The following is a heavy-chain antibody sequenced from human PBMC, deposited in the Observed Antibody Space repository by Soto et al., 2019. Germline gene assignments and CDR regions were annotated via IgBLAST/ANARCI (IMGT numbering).Heavy chain of an antibody. V-gene: IGHV4-30-4*01. J-gene: IGHJ5*02. D-gene: IGHD3-16*02. Sequence: QVQLQESGPGLVKPSQTLSLTCTVSGGSISSGDYYWSWIRQPPGKGLEWIGYIHYSGSTYYNPSLKSRVTISVDTSKNQFSLKLSSVTAADTAVYYCAGLQSMRLSGLDPWGQGTLVTVSS. CDR2: IHYSGST. CDR3: AGLQSMRLSGLDP. CDR1: GGSISSGDYY.